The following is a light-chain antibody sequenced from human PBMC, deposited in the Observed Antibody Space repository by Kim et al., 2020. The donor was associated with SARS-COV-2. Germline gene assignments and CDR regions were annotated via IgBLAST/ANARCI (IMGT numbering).Light chain of an antibody. V-gene: IGLV2-14*03. Sequence: QSALTQPASVSGSPGQSITISCTGTSSDVGAYNYVSWYQQHPGKAPKLMIYDVTNRPSGVSNRFSGSKSGNTASLTISELQAEDEADYYCSSYTSTNTLYVFGTGTKVTVL. CDR3: SSYTSTNTLYV. J-gene: IGLJ1*01. CDR2: DVT. CDR1: SSDVGAYNY.